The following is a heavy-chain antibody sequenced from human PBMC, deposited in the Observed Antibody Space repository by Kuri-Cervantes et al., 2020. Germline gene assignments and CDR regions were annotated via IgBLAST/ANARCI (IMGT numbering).Heavy chain of an antibody. CDR2: IWYDGSNK. D-gene: IGHD1-1*01. V-gene: IGHV3-33*01. Sequence: GGSLRLSCAASGFTFSSYGMHWVRQAPGKGLEWVAVIWYDGSNKYYADSVKGRFTISRDNSKNTLHLQMNSLRAEDTAVYYCARDLEDYYYGMDVWGQGTTVTVSS. J-gene: IGHJ6*02. CDR3: ARDLEDYYYGMDV. CDR1: GFTFSSYG.